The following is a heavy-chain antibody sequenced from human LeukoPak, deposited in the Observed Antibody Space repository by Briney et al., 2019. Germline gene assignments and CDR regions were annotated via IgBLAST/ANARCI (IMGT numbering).Heavy chain of an antibody. CDR2: ISYSGST. J-gene: IGHJ4*02. CDR1: GGSISSYY. Sequence: SETLSLTCTVSGGSISSYYWSWIRQPPGKGLEWIGYISYSGSTDYNPSLKSRVTISVDTSKNQFSLKLSSVTAADTAVYYCASSRPDGYNYLGYWGQGTLVTVSS. CDR3: ASSRPDGYNYLGY. V-gene: IGHV4-59*08. D-gene: IGHD5-24*01.